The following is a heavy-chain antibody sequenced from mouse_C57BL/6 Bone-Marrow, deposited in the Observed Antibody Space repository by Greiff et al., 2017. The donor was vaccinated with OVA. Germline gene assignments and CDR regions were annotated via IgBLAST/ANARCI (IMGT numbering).Heavy chain of an antibody. CDR1: GFTFSSYA. D-gene: IGHD2-10*02. Sequence: DVQLQEFGGGLVKPGGSLKLSCAASGFTFSSYAMSWVRQTPEKRLEWVATISDGGSYTYYPDNVKGRFTISRDNAKNNLYLQVSHLKSEDTAMYYCARGLGAMDYWGKGTSVTVSS. J-gene: IGHJ4*01. CDR3: ARGLGAMDY. CDR2: ISDGGSYT. V-gene: IGHV5-4*01.